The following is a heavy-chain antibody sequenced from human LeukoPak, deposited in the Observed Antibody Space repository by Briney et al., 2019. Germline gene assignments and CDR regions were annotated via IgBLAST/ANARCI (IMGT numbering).Heavy chain of an antibody. D-gene: IGHD3-22*01. CDR3: AKDREEDYHDSSGYWDY. CDR1: GFTFSSYG. V-gene: IGHV3-33*06. CDR2: IWYDGSNK. J-gene: IGHJ4*02. Sequence: PGGSLRLSCAASGFTFSSYGMHWVRQAPGKGLEWVAVIWYDGSNKYYADSVKGRFTISRDNSKNTLYLQMNSLRAEDTAVYYCAKDREEDYHDSSGYWDYWGQGTLVTVSS.